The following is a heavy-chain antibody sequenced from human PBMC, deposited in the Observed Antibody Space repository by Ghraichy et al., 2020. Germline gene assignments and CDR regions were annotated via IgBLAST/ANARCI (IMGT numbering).Heavy chain of an antibody. CDR2: IYYSGTT. CDR1: DGSLGFDY. Sequence: LNISCTVSDGSLGFDYWSWIRQPPGKGLEWIGYIYYSGTTKYNPSLEGRVTISVNTSKNQFSLNLSSVTAADTAVYFCARQGTGGFGPWGQGSLVTVSS. D-gene: IGHD1-1*01. CDR3: ARQGTGGFGP. J-gene: IGHJ5*02. V-gene: IGHV4-59*08.